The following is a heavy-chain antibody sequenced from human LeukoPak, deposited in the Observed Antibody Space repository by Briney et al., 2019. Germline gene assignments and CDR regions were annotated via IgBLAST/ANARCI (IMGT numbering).Heavy chain of an antibody. CDR2: ISGSGSST. CDR1: GFTFSSYS. V-gene: IGHV3-23*01. CDR3: AKSGGGISARRNFDY. J-gene: IGHJ4*02. Sequence: GGSLRLSCAASGFTFSSYSMNWVRQAPGKGLEWVSAISGSGSSTYYADSVKGRFTISRDNSKNTLYLQMNSLRAEDTAVYYCAKSGGGISARRNFDYWGQGTLVTVSS. D-gene: IGHD6-6*01.